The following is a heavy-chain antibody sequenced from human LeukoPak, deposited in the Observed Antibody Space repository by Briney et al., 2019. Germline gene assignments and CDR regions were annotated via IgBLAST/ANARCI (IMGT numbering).Heavy chain of an antibody. CDR1: GGSISSYY. D-gene: IGHD2-21*02. Sequence: TSETLSLTCIVSGGSISSYYWSWIRQPAGKGLEWIGRIYTSGSTNYNPSLKSRVTMSVDTSKNQFSLKLSSVTAADTAVYYCARGVAYCGGDCSTNWFDPWGQGTLVTVSS. J-gene: IGHJ5*02. CDR2: IYTSGST. CDR3: ARGVAYCGGDCSTNWFDP. V-gene: IGHV4-4*07.